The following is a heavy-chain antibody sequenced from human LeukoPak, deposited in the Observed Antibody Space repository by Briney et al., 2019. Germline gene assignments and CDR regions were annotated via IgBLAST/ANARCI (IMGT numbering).Heavy chain of an antibody. CDR1: GGSITGYY. CDR3: ARGRPPHDYGTLFDY. D-gene: IGHD4-17*01. Sequence: SETLSLTCTVSGGSITGYYWSWIRQPPGKGLEWIGYIYYSGSTNYNPSLKSRVTMSVDTSKKQFSLKLSSVTAADTAVYYCARGRPPHDYGTLFDYWGQGTLVTVSS. CDR2: IYYSGST. V-gene: IGHV4-59*01. J-gene: IGHJ4*02.